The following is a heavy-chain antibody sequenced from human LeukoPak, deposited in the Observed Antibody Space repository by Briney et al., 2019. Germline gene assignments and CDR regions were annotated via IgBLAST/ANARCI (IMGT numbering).Heavy chain of an antibody. D-gene: IGHD5-12*01. V-gene: IGHV4-31*03. CDR3: ASGYSGYDSSSKWFDP. CDR1: GGSISSGGYS. J-gene: IGHJ5*02. CDR2: IYYSGST. Sequence: SQTLSLTCTVSGGSISSGGYSWSWLRQHPGKGLEWIGYIYYSGSTYYNPSLKSRVTISVDTSKNQFSLKLSSVTAADTAVYYCASGYSGYDSSSKWFDPWGQGTLVTVSS.